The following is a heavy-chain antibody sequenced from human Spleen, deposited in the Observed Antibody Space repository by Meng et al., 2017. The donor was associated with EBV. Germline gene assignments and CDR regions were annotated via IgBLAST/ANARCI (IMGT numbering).Heavy chain of an antibody. J-gene: IGHJ4*02. V-gene: IGHV4-34*01. CDR2: INHSGST. CDR3: ARGDDYRYAY. Sequence: QVQLQQWGAGLLKPSETLSLTCAVYGGSFSGYHWNWIRQPPGKGLEWIGEINHSGSTNYNPSLKSRVTISLDTSRNHFSLELTSVTDADTAVYYCARGDDYRYAYWGQGTLVTVSS. CDR1: GGSFSGYH. D-gene: IGHD3-16*01.